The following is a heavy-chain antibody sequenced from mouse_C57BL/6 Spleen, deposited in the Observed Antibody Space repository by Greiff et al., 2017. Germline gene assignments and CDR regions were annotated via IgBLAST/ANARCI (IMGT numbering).Heavy chain of an antibody. CDR3: AREDDGDGYFDY. D-gene: IGHD2-3*01. CDR2: IDPSGSET. CDR1: GYTFTSYW. J-gene: IGHJ2*01. Sequence: QVQLQQPGAELVRPGSSVKLSCKASGYTFTSYWMHWVKQRPIQGLEWIGNIDPSGSETHYNQKFKDKATLTVDKSSSTAYMQLSSLTSEASAVYGCAREDDGDGYFDYWGQGTTLTVSS. V-gene: IGHV1-52*01.